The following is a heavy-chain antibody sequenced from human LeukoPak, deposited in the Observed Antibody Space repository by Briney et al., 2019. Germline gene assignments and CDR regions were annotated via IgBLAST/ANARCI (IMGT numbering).Heavy chain of an antibody. CDR2: TYYRSMWYN. Sequence: SQTLSLTCAISGDSVSSNSVTWNWIRQPPSRGLEWLGRTYYRSMWYNDYAVSVRGRITVNLDTSKNQFSLHLNSVTPEDTAVYYCARRLTQYDCFDPWGQGILVTVSS. J-gene: IGHJ5*02. D-gene: IGHD2-2*01. V-gene: IGHV6-1*01. CDR1: GDSVSSNSVT. CDR3: ARRLTQYDCFDP.